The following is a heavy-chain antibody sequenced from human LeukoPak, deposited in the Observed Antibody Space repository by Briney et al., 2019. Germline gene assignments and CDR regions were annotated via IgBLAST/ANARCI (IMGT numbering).Heavy chain of an antibody. Sequence: SETLSLTCNVSGGSFHGYYWGWIRQTPEKGLEWIGEINDSGITNFNPSLKSRITMSVDTSKKQFSLILRSVTAADTALFYCARVYSFGSEALPRRNWFDPWGQGTRVIVSS. CDR2: INDSGIT. CDR3: ARVYSFGSEALPRRNWFDP. J-gene: IGHJ5*02. D-gene: IGHD3-16*01. V-gene: IGHV4-34*01. CDR1: GGSFHGYY.